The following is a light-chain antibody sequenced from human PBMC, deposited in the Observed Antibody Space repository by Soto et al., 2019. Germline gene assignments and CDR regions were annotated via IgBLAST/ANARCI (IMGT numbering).Light chain of an antibody. CDR1: SSDVGGYNA. Sequence: QSVLTQPASVSGSPGQSITISCTGTSSDVGGYNAVSWYQQHPGKAPKLMIYDVTNRRSGASNRFSGSKSGNTASLTISGLQAEDEADYYCGSYATGGAYVFGTGTKLTVL. J-gene: IGLJ1*01. CDR2: DVT. V-gene: IGLV2-14*01. CDR3: GSYATGGAYV.